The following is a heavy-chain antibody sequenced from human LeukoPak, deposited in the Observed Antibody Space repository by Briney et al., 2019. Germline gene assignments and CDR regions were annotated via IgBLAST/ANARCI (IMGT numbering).Heavy chain of an antibody. Sequence: PGGSLRLSCAASGFTFDDYAMHWVRQAPGKGLEWVSGISWNSGSIGYADSVKGRFTISRDNAKNSLYLQMNSLRAEDTALYYCAEDSHYGSGSYYDYWGQGTLVTTSS. D-gene: IGHD3-10*01. CDR2: ISWNSGSI. CDR1: GFTFDDYA. V-gene: IGHV3-9*01. J-gene: IGHJ4*02. CDR3: AEDSHYGSGSYYDY.